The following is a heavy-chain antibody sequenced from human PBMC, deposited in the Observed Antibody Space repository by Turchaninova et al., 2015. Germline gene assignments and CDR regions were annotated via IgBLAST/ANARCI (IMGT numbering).Heavy chain of an antibody. D-gene: IGHD5-18*01. CDR3: ARGVRYTYGKGSWFDP. J-gene: IGHJ5*02. CDR2: IDWEGDK. CDR1: GFSLSTSGMC. Sequence: QVTLRESGPALVKPTETLTLTCIFSGFSLSTSGMCVTWIRQPPGKALEWLALIDWEGDKYYSSSLKTRLTISKDPSKTQVVLTMTAMDPVDTATYYCARGVRYTYGKGSWFDPWGQGTLVSVSS. V-gene: IGHV2-70*01.